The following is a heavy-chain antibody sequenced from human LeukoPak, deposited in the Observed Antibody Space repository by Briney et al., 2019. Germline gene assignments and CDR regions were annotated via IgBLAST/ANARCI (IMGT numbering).Heavy chain of an antibody. Sequence: ASVKVSCKASGYTFSDYYIHWVRQAPGQGLEWMGWINPNSGGTNYAQKFQGRVTMTGDTSISTAYMELSRLRSDDTAVYYCARGSSGWYIDYWGQGTLVTVSS. J-gene: IGHJ4*02. CDR3: ARGSSGWYIDY. CDR2: INPNSGGT. D-gene: IGHD6-19*01. V-gene: IGHV1-2*02. CDR1: GYTFSDYY.